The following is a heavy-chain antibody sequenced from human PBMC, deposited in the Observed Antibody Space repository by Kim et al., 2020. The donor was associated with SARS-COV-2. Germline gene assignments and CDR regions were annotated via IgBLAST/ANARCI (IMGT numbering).Heavy chain of an antibody. D-gene: IGHD4-17*01. CDR2: INHSGST. J-gene: IGHJ6*02. CDR1: GGSFSGYY. CDR3: ARYGGPYYYYGMDV. Sequence: SETLSLTCAVYGGSFSGYYWSWIRQPPRKGLEWIGEINHSGSTNYNPSLKSRVTISVDTSKNQFSLKLSSVTAADTAVYYCARYGGPYYYYGMDVWGQGTTVTVSS. V-gene: IGHV4-34*01.